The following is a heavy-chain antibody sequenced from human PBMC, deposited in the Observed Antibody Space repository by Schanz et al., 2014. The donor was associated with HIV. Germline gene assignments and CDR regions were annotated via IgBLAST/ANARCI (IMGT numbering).Heavy chain of an antibody. Sequence: QVQLVESGGGVVQPGRSLRLSCAASGFTFSTFAMHWVRQAPGKGLEWVAVISHDGSYQYYADSLKGRFTISRDNSKNRVYLHMISLRVEDTAVYYCAKGTIFHGDCLDYWGQGTLVTVSS. V-gene: IGHV3-30*18. J-gene: IGHJ4*02. CDR1: GFTFSTFA. CDR2: ISHDGSYQ. D-gene: IGHD4-17*01. CDR3: AKGTIFHGDCLDY.